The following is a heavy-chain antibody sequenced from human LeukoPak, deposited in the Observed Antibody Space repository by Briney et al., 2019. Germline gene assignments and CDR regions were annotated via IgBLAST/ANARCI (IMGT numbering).Heavy chain of an antibody. Sequence: GSLRLSCAASGFTLSTNSMNWVRQAPGKGLEWIGNIYDSGITHYNPSLKSRVTISVDTSKNQFSLKLNSVTAADTAVYYCATHSRSGSGGSENAFEIWGQGTMVTVSS. CDR3: ATHSRSGSGGSENAFEI. D-gene: IGHD5-12*01. J-gene: IGHJ3*02. CDR2: IYDSGIT. V-gene: IGHV4-39*01. CDR1: GFTLSTNSMN.